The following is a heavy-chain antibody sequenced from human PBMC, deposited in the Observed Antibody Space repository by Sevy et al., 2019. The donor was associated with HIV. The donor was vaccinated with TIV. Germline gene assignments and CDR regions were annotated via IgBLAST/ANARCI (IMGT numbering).Heavy chain of an antibody. D-gene: IGHD6-13*01. V-gene: IGHV3-23*01. Sequence: GGSLRLSCAASGFTFSSYAMSWVRQAPGKGLEWVSAISGSAGSTYYADSVKGRFTISRDNSKNTLYLQMNSLRAEDTAVYYCAKAPSIAAAGPRGDYFDYWGQGTLVTVSS. CDR3: AKAPSIAAAGPRGDYFDY. J-gene: IGHJ4*02. CDR2: ISGSAGST. CDR1: GFTFSSYA.